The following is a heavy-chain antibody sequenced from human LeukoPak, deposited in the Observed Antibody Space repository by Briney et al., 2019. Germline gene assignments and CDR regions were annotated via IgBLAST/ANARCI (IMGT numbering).Heavy chain of an antibody. CDR3: AREPGYYDRAPGAFDI. CDR1: GFTFSSYS. D-gene: IGHD3-22*01. CDR2: ISSSSNTI. J-gene: IGHJ3*02. V-gene: IGHV3-48*01. Sequence: AGGSLRLSCAASGFTFSSYSMNWVRQAPGKGLEWVSYISSSSNTIYYADSVKGRFTISRDNAKNSLYLQMNSLRAEDTAVYYYAREPGYYDRAPGAFDIWGQGTMVTVSS.